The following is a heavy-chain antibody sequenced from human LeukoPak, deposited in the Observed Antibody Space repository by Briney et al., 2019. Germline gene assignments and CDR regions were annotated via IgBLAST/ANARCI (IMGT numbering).Heavy chain of an antibody. CDR2: ISSSGSSI. D-gene: IGHD3-22*01. J-gene: IGHJ4*02. CDR3: ARIGAYYDLDY. Sequence: GVSLRLSCAASGFTFISYEMNWVRQAPGKGLEWVSYISSSGSSIYYADSVKGRFTISRDNAKNSLYLQMNSLRAEDTAVYYCARIGAYYDLDYWGQGTLVTVS. CDR1: GFTFISYE. V-gene: IGHV3-48*03.